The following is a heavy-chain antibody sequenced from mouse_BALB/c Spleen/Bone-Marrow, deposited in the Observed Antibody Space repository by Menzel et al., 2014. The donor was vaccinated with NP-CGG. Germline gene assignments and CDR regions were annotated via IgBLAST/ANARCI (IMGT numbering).Heavy chain of an antibody. CDR1: GFTFSSFG. Sequence: EVKLVESGGGLVQPGGSRKLSCAASGFTFSSFGMHWVRQAPEKGLEWVAYISTGSSTIYHADTVKGRFTISRDNPKNTLFLQMTSLRSEDMAMYYCARSDGAMDYWGQGTSVTVSS. CDR2: ISTGSSTI. CDR3: ARSDGAMDY. V-gene: IGHV5-17*02. D-gene: IGHD2-3*01. J-gene: IGHJ4*01.